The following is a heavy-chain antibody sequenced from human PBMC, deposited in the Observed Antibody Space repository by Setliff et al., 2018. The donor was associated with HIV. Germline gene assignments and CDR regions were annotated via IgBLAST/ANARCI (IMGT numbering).Heavy chain of an antibody. CDR1: GYTFTTYS. CDR3: ARGALLAVFDFGH. Sequence: GASVKVSCKASGYTFTTYSLHWVRQAPGQSLEWMGWINVGNGDTKYSQELQGRITITRDTSANTAYMELSSLRSDDTAIYFCARGALLAVFDFGHWGHGTLVTVSS. J-gene: IGHJ4*01. D-gene: IGHD3-10*01. CDR2: INVGNGDT. V-gene: IGHV1-3*01.